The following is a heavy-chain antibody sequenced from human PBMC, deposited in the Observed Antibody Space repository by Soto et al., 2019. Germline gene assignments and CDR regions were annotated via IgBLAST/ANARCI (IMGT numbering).Heavy chain of an antibody. J-gene: IGHJ4*02. CDR3: ARDAAAGLNDY. CDR2: ISAYNGNT. D-gene: IGHD6-13*01. V-gene: IGHV1-18*01. Sequence: QVQLVQSGAEVKKPGASVKVSCKASGYTFTSYGISWVRQAPGQGLEWMGWISAYNGNTKYVQKFQGRVTMTTDTSKSKAYMELRSLRSDDTAVYYCARDAAAGLNDYWGQGTLVTVSS. CDR1: GYTFTSYG.